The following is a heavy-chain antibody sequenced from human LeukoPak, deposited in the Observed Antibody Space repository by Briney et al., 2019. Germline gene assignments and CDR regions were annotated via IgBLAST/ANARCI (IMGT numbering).Heavy chain of an antibody. CDR1: GGSFSGYY. CDR3: ARHGRSIAAAGYYYYYMDV. D-gene: IGHD6-13*01. J-gene: IGHJ6*03. CDR2: MNHSGST. Sequence: SETLSLTCAVYGGSFSGYYWSWIRQPPGKGLEWIGEMNHSGSTNYNPSLKSRVTISVDTSKNQFSLRLSSVTAADTAVYYCARHGRSIAAAGYYYYYMDVWGKGTTVTISS. V-gene: IGHV4-34*01.